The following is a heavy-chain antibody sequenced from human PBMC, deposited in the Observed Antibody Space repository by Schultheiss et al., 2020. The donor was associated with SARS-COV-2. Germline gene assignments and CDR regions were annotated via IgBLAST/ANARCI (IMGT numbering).Heavy chain of an antibody. CDR3: ARDRSGSGTPFAY. CDR2: IYPGDSDT. CDR1: GYSFTSYW. J-gene: IGHJ4*02. V-gene: IGHV5-51*01. D-gene: IGHD2-15*01. Sequence: GGSLRLSCKGSGYSFTSYWIGWVRQMPGKGLEWMGIIYPGDSDTRYSPSFQGQVTISADKSISTAYLQWSSLKASDTAMYYCARDRSGSGTPFAYWGQGTLVTVAS.